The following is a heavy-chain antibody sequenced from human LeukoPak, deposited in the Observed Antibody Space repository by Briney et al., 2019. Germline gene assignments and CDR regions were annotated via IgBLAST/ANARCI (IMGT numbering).Heavy chain of an antibody. J-gene: IGHJ4*02. D-gene: IGHD6-19*01. Sequence: GGSLRLSCAASGFTFSTSWMHWVRQAPGQGLEWMAWINPNSGGTNYAQKFQGRVTVTRDTSISTAYMELSRLRSDDTAVYYCARVGSSGWYVHPTLDYWGQGTLVTVSS. V-gene: IGHV1-2*02. CDR2: INPNSGGT. CDR1: GFTFSTSW. CDR3: ARVGSSGWYVHPTLDY.